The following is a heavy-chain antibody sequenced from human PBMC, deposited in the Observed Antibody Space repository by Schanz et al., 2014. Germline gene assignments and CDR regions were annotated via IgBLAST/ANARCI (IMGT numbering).Heavy chain of an antibody. CDR2: ISYDGSHK. J-gene: IGHJ6*02. Sequence: VQLVESGGCLVQPGGSLRLSCAASRFTFSTYAIHWVRQAPGKGLEWVAVISYDGSHKDYADSVKGRFTISRDNSKNTLYLQMNSLRAEDTAVYYCARDRQQLVGRIGYYYGMDVWGQGTTVTVSS. CDR1: RFTFSTYA. CDR3: ARDRQQLVGRIGYYYGMDV. V-gene: IGHV3-30*04. D-gene: IGHD6-13*01.